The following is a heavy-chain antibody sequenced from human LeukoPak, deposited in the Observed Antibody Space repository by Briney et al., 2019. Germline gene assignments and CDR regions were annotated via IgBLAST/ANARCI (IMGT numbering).Heavy chain of an antibody. CDR1: GFTFSSYS. CDR3: ARPTSTDAFDI. CDR2: TSSSSSYI. V-gene: IGHV3-21*01. Sequence: GGSLRLSCAASGFTFSSYSMNWVRQAPGKGLEWVSSTSSSSSYIYYADSVKGRFTISRDNAKNSLYLQMNSLRAEDTAVYYCARPTSTDAFDIWGQGTMVTVSS. J-gene: IGHJ3*02.